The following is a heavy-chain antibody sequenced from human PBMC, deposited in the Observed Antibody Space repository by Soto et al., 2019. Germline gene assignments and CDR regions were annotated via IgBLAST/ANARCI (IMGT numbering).Heavy chain of an antibody. CDR2: IIPIFGTA. CDR1: GGTVSSYA. V-gene: IGHV1-69*06. CDR3: ARFGEATYYGFWGGPTYGMDV. Sequence: QVQLVQSGAEVKKPGSSVKVSCKASGGTVSSYAISWVRQAPGQGLEWMGGIIPIFGTANYAQQVQGRVTITADKSRSTAYMELSRLRSEDTAVYYCARFGEATYYGFWGGPTYGMDVWGQGTTVTVAS. J-gene: IGHJ6*02. D-gene: IGHD3-3*01.